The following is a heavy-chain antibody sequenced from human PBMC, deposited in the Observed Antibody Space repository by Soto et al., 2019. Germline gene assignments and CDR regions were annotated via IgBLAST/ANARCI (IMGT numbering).Heavy chain of an antibody. CDR3: ARDLGAAAGIENWFDH. D-gene: IGHD6-13*01. Sequence: GGSLRLSCAASGFTFSSYWMSWVRQAPGKGLEWVANIKQDGSEKYYVDSVKGRFTISRDNAKNSLYLKMNSLRAEDTAVYYCARDLGAAAGIENWFDHWGQGTLVTVSS. V-gene: IGHV3-7*05. J-gene: IGHJ5*02. CDR2: IKQDGSEK. CDR1: GFTFSSYW.